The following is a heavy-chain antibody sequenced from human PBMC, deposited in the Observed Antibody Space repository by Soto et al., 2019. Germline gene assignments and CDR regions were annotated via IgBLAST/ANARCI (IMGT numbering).Heavy chain of an antibody. J-gene: IGHJ4*02. CDR1: GGTFSSYA. D-gene: IGHD3-22*01. V-gene: IGHV1-69*13. Sequence: SVKVSCKASGGTFSSYAISWVRQAPGQGLEWMGGIIPIFGTANYAQKFQGRVTITADESTSTAYMELSSLRSEDTAVYYCARNPRIVVVFDYWGQGDRITVSS. CDR3: ARNPRIVVVFDY. CDR2: IIPIFGTA.